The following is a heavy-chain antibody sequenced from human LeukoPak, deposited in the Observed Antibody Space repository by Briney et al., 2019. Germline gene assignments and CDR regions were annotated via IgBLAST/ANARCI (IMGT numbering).Heavy chain of an antibody. V-gene: IGHV4-61*02. Sequence: SQTLSLTCTVSGGSISSATYYWTWIRQPAGKGLEWIGRIYTSGSTNYNPSLKSRVTISVDTSKNQFSLKLNSVTAADTAVYYCARYREVGATVDYWGQGTLVTVSS. J-gene: IGHJ4*02. D-gene: IGHD1-26*01. CDR2: IYTSGST. CDR3: ARYREVGATVDY. CDR1: GGSISSATYY.